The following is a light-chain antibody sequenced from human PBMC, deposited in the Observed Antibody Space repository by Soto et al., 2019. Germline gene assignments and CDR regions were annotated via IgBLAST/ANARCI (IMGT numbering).Light chain of an antibody. CDR1: QSVSSN. Sequence: EIGMSQSPATLSVSTGERATLSCRASQSVSSNLAWYQQKPGQAPRLLIYGASTRATGIPARFSGSGSGTEFTLTISSLQSEDFAVYYCQQYNNWPPGTFGQGTKVDI. CDR2: GAS. J-gene: IGKJ1*01. CDR3: QQYNNWPPGT. V-gene: IGKV3-15*01.